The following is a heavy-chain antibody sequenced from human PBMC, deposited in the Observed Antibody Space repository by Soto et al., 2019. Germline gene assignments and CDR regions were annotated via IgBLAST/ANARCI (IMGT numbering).Heavy chain of an antibody. CDR3: ARAKTVTTPGWFDP. Sequence: QLQLQESGSGLVKPSQTLSLTCAVSGGSISSGGYSWSWIRQPPGKGLEWIGYIYHSGSTYYNPSSKSRVTISVDRSKNQFSLKLSSVTDADTAVYYCARAKTVTTPGWFDPWGQGTLVTVSS. J-gene: IGHJ5*02. CDR2: IYHSGST. V-gene: IGHV4-30-2*01. CDR1: GGSISSGGYS. D-gene: IGHD4-17*01.